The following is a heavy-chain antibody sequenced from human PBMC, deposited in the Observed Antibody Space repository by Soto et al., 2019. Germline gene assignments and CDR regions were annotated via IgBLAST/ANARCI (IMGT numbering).Heavy chain of an antibody. CDR2: ISYDGSNK. CDR3: AKGPVPESYYDYGLDY. J-gene: IGHJ4*02. D-gene: IGHD1-26*01. Sequence: GGSLRLSCAASGFTFSSYGMHWVRQAPGKGLEWVAVISYDGSNKYYADSVKGRFTISRDNSKNTLYLQMNSLRAEDTAVYYCAKGPVPESYYDYGLDYWGQGTLVT. V-gene: IGHV3-30*18. CDR1: GFTFSSYG.